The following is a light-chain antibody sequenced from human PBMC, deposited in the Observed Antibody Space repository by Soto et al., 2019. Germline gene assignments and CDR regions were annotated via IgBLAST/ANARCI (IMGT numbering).Light chain of an antibody. J-gene: IGLJ3*02. CDR2: DVS. V-gene: IGLV2-11*01. Sequence: QSALTQPRSVSGSPGQSVTISCTGTSSDVGGYNYVSWYQQHPGKAPKLMIYDVSTRPSVVPDRFSGSKSGNTASLTISGLQVEDEDDYYCCSYAGSYTVLFGGGTKVTVL. CDR1: SSDVGGYNY. CDR3: CSYAGSYTVL.